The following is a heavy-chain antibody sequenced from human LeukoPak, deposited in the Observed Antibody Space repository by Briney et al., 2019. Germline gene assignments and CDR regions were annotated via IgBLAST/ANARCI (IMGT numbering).Heavy chain of an antibody. J-gene: IGHJ4*02. CDR1: GFTFSSHS. V-gene: IGHV3-48*04. CDR2: ITGSSSLI. D-gene: IGHD1-26*01. Sequence: GGSLRLSCAASGFTFSSHSVNWVRQAPGKGLEWLSYITGSSSLIYYADSVKGRFTTSRDNAKNSVYLHMNSLRVEDTAAYYCARVGLLHYPMDYWGRGTLLTVSS. CDR3: ARVGLLHYPMDY.